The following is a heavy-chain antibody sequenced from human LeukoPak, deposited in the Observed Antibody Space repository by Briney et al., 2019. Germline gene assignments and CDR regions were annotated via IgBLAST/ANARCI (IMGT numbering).Heavy chain of an antibody. CDR3: ARDLEGHDYGDYVTAV. CDR1: GFTVSSNY. CDR2: IYSGGST. V-gene: IGHV3-53*01. J-gene: IGHJ4*02. D-gene: IGHD4-17*01. Sequence: PGGSLRLSCAASGFTVSSNYMSWVRQAPGKGLEWVSVIYSGGSTYYADSVKGRFTISRDNSKNTLYLQMNSLRAEDTAVYYCARDLEGHDYGDYVTAVWGQGTLVTVSS.